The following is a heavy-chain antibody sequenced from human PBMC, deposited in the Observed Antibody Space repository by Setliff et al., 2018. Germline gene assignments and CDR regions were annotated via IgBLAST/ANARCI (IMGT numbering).Heavy chain of an antibody. D-gene: IGHD1-1*01. V-gene: IGHV4-34*01. Sequence: SETLSLTCSVYGGSFDTYYWSWIRQPPGKGLEWFGEINHSGSGDYNPSFKSRATISVDTSKKQFSLTLTSVTAADTALYYCRQAVVGRDVFDIWGQGTVVTVSS. CDR2: INHSGSG. CDR1: GGSFDTYY. J-gene: IGHJ3*02. CDR3: RQAVVGRDVFDI.